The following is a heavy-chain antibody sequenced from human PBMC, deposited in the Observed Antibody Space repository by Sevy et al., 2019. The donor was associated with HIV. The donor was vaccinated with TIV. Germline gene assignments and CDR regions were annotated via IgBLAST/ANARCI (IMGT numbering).Heavy chain of an antibody. CDR3: ARNFYDSSGYGERVFDY. CDR1: GFTFSSHA. D-gene: IGHD3-22*01. CDR2: ISYDGSNK. J-gene: IGHJ4*02. Sequence: GGSLRLSCAASGFTFSSHAMHWVRQAPGKGLEWVAVISYDGSNKYYADSVKGRFTISRDNSKNTLYLQMNSLRAEDTAVYYCARNFYDSSGYGERVFDYWGQGTLVTVSS. V-gene: IGHV3-30-3*01.